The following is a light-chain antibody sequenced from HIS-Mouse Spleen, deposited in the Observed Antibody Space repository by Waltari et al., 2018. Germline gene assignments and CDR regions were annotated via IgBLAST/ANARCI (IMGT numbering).Light chain of an antibody. Sequence: SSELTQDPAVSVALGQTVRITCQGDSLRSYYASWYQQGPGQAPVLVIYGKNNRPSGIPDRFSGSSSGNTASLTITGAQAEDEADYYCNSRDSSGNHLSVFGTGTKVTVL. CDR3: NSRDSSGNHLSV. V-gene: IGLV3-19*01. J-gene: IGLJ1*01. CDR1: SLRSYY. CDR2: GKN.